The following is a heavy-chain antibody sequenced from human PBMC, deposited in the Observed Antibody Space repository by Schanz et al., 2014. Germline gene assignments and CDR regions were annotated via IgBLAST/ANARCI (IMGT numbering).Heavy chain of an antibody. J-gene: IGHJ4*02. CDR1: GFSFSSYA. V-gene: IGHV3-48*01. CDR3: ARDRRNADLDY. D-gene: IGHD1-1*01. Sequence: EVQLVESGGGWVQPGGSLRLSCATSGFSFSSYAINWVRQAPGKGLEWVSYIGNGGVTIYYADSVKGRFTISRDNAKNSLYLEMNSLRAEDTALYYCARDRRNADLDYWGQGTLVTVSS. CDR2: IGNGGVTI.